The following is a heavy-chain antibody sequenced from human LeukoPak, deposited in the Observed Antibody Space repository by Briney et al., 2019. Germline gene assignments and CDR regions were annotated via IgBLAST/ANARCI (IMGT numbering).Heavy chain of an antibody. J-gene: IGHJ4*02. Sequence: SETLSLTCTVSGGSISSSSYYWGWIRQPPGKGLDWIGSIYYSGSTYYNPSLKSRVTISVDTSKNQFSLKLSSVTAADTAVYYCARSGWFGEASMLWGQGTLVTVSS. D-gene: IGHD3-10*01. CDR2: IYYSGST. CDR1: GGSISSSSYY. V-gene: IGHV4-39*01. CDR3: ARSGWFGEASML.